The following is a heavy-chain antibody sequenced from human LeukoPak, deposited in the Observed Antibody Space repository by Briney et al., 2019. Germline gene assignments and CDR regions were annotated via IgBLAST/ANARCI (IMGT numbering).Heavy chain of an antibody. CDR2: INWNGGST. CDR1: GFTFDDYG. J-gene: IGHJ4*02. Sequence: PGGSLRLSCAASGFTFDDYGMTWVRQAPGKGLEWVSGINWNGGSTGYGDSVKGRFTISRDNTKNSLYLQMNSLRAEDTALFYCARFRGGTTHFDYWGQGTLVTVSS. CDR3: ARFRGGTTHFDY. D-gene: IGHD1-7*01. V-gene: IGHV3-20*04.